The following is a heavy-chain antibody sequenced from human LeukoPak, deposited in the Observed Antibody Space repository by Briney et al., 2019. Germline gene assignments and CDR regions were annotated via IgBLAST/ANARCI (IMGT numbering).Heavy chain of an antibody. Sequence: LTGGSLRLSFAASGFTFSGSALHSVRQASGKGLELVGRIRSTANGYATAYAASVKGRFTISRDDSKNTAYPQMDSLKTEDTAVYYCKGDYYASVSYPDFGYWGQGTLVTVSS. CDR2: IRSTANGYAT. CDR1: GFTFSGSA. J-gene: IGHJ4*02. D-gene: IGHD3-10*01. CDR3: KGDYYASVSYPDFGY. V-gene: IGHV3-73*01.